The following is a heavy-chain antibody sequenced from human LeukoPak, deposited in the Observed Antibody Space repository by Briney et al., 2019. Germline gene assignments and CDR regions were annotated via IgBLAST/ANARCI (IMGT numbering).Heavy chain of an antibody. CDR3: ARNIYDFWSGNDAFDI. CDR2: ISAYNGNT. V-gene: IGHV1-18*01. D-gene: IGHD3-3*01. J-gene: IGHJ3*02. Sequence: ASVKVSCKASGYTFTSYGISWVRQAPGQGLEWMGWISAYNGNTNYAQKLQGRVTMTTDTSTSTAYMELRSLRSDDTAVYYCARNIYDFWSGNDAFDIWGQGTMVTVSS. CDR1: GYTFTSYG.